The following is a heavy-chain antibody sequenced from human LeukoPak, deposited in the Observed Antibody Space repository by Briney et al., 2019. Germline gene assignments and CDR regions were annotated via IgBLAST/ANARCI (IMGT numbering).Heavy chain of an antibody. J-gene: IGHJ4*02. CDR3: ARWYYYDSGGFGY. CDR2: ISSSGNTI. CDR1: GFTFSDYY. Sequence: GGSLRLSCAASGFTFSDYYMSWLRQAPGRGLEWVSYISSSGNTIYYADSVKGRFTISRDNAKNSLYLQMNSLRAEDTAVYYCARWYYYDSGGFGYWGQGTLVTVSS. V-gene: IGHV3-11*01. D-gene: IGHD3-10*01.